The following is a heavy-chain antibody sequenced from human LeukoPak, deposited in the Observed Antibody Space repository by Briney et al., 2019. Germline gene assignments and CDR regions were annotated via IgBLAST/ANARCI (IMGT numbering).Heavy chain of an antibody. CDR1: GFTFSSYE. Sequence: GGSLRLSCAASGFTFSSYEMNWVRQAPGKGLEWVSYISSSGSTIYYADSVKGRFTISRDNAKNSLYLQMNSLRAEDTAVYYCVTVAGATKGHYFDYWGQETLVTVSS. D-gene: IGHD1-26*01. J-gene: IGHJ4*02. CDR2: ISSSGSTI. CDR3: VTVAGATKGHYFDY. V-gene: IGHV3-48*03.